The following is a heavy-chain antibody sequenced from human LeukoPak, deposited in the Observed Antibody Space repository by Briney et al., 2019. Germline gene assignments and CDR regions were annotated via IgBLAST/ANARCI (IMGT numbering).Heavy chain of an antibody. CDR2: ISFDGSNK. D-gene: IGHD2-2*01. CDR1: GFTFSNYA. V-gene: IGHV3-30-3*01. CDR3: ARGGIYTSSSPPFDY. Sequence: GGSLRLSCAASGFTFSNYAAHWVRQAPGKGLEWVAVISFDGSNKHYADFVKGRFTISRSDFYDTLYLQMNSLGGEDTAVYHCARGGIYTSSSPPFDYWGQGALVTVSS. J-gene: IGHJ4*02.